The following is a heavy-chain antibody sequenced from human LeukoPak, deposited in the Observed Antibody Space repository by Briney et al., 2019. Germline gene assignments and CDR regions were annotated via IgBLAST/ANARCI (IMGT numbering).Heavy chain of an antibody. CDR2: IYHSGST. Sequence: SETLSLTCAVSGYPISSGYYWGWIRQPPGKGLEWIGSIYHSGSTYYNPSLKSRVTISVDTSKNQFSLKLSSVTAADTAVYYCVYAFDIWGQGTMVTVSS. J-gene: IGHJ3*02. CDR3: VYAFDI. CDR1: GYPISSGYY. V-gene: IGHV4-38-2*01.